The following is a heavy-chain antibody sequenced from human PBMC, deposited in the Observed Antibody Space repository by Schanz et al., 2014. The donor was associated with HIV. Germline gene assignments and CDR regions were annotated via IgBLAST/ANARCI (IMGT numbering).Heavy chain of an antibody. D-gene: IGHD3-16*01. Sequence: QGQLVESGGGVVQPGSSLRLSCAGSGFSFDTFGIHWVRQAPGKGLEWLAVISYDGRNKKFANSVKGRFTISRDNSKNTGDLQASLLTPDDTAVYYCAKDRNQYDPRFILNANYYYYYGMDVWGQGTTVTVSS. CDR3: AKDRNQYDPRFILNANYYYYYGMDV. J-gene: IGHJ6*02. CDR2: ISYDGRNK. V-gene: IGHV3-30*18. CDR1: GFSFDTFG.